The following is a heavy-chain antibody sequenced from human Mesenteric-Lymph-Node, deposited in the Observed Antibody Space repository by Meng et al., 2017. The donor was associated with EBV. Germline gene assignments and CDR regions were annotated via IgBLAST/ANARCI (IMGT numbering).Heavy chain of an antibody. Sequence: QGELQGVGPGVVKPSGALSLTLPVSGGSISSDIWWSWVRQPPGKGLEWIGEVYHRGYTNYNPSLKSRVDISVDKSKNQFYLSLFSVNAADTAVYYCGRDQGRELINHWGQGTLVTVSS. CDR1: GGSISSDIW. J-gene: IGHJ4*02. CDR2: VYHRGYT. V-gene: IGHV4-4*02. CDR3: GRDQGRELINH. D-gene: IGHD1-7*01.